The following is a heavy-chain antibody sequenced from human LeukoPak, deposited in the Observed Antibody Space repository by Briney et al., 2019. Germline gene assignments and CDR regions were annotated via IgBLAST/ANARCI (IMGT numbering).Heavy chain of an antibody. CDR1: GGTFSSYA. CDR3: ARGLGGYPNGADWYFDL. J-gene: IGHJ2*01. D-gene: IGHD5-12*01. CDR2: IIPILGIA. Sequence: GASVKVSCKASGGTFSSYAISWVRQAPGQGLEWMGRIIPILGIANYAQKFQGRVTITADKSTSTAYMELSSLRSEDTAVYYCARGLGGYPNGADWYFDLWGRGTLVTVSS. V-gene: IGHV1-69*04.